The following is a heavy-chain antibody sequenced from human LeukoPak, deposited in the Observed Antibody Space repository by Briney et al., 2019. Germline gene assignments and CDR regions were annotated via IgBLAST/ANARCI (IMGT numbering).Heavy chain of an antibody. J-gene: IGHJ6*02. V-gene: IGHV3-49*04. CDR2: IRSKTYGGTT. Sequence: QPGRSLRLSCRGSGFTFGDYAMNWVRQAPGKGVEWVSFIRSKTYGGTTDYAASVKGRFTISRDDSKSIAYLQMNSLKIEDTAVYYCTRDSAAMILYGMDVWGQGTTVTVSS. D-gene: IGHD3-16*01. CDR3: TRDSAAMILYGMDV. CDR1: GFTFGDYA.